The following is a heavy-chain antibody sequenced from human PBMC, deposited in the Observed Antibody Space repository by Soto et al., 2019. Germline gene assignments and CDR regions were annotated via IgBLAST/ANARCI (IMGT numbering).Heavy chain of an antibody. J-gene: IGHJ4*02. CDR2: ISSNGDIT. CDR3: AREADGNGFDN. CDR1: GFTFSSHP. V-gene: IGHV3-64*01. Sequence: EVHLVESGGGLVQPGGSLRLSCAASGFTFSSHPMHWVRQAPGKGLEYVSAISSNGDITYYVSSVKGRFIISRDNSKNTLYRTMGSLRAEDVAVYYCAREADGNGFDNWGQGTLVTVSS.